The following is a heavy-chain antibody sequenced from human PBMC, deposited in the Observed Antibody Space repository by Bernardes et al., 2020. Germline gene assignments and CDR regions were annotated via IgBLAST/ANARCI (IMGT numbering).Heavy chain of an antibody. CDR1: GYSFTSYW. V-gene: IGHV5-51*01. CDR2: IYPGDSDT. D-gene: IGHD2-15*01. CDR3: AVSPGYCSGGSCSHYYFDY. Sequence: GESLKISCKGSGYSFTSYWIGWVRQMPGKGLEWMGIIYPGDSDTRYSPSFEGQVTISADKSISTAYLQWSSLKASDTAMNYCAVSPGYCSGGSCSHYYFDYWGQGTLVTVSS. J-gene: IGHJ4*02.